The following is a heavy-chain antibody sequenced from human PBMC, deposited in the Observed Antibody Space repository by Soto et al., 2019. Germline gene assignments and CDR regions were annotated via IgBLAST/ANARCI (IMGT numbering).Heavy chain of an antibody. D-gene: IGHD6-13*01. CDR3: ANSYGISWYGDF. CDR1: GYPFPSSD. CDR2: IIPKSGTA. V-gene: IGHV1-69*13. J-gene: IGHJ4*02. Sequence: SVKVSCKASGYPFPSSDINWVRQATGQGLEWMGGIIPKSGTANYAQKFEGRVTLTADQSTSTAYMELRSLRPEDTAVYYCANSYGISWYGDFWGQGTLVTVSS.